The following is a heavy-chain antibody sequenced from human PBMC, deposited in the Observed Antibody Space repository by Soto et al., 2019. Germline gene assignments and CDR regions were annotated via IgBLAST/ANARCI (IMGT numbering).Heavy chain of an antibody. CDR3: TRHRTYSNYFYGMDV. J-gene: IGHJ6*02. Sequence: SLRLSCASSGFTFSGSAMHWVRQASGKGLEWVGRIRSKANSYATAYAASVKGRFTISRDDSKNTAYLQMNSLKTEDTAVYYCTRHRTYSNYFYGMDVWGQGTTVTVSS. D-gene: IGHD4-4*01. CDR1: GFTFSGSA. CDR2: IRSKANSYAT. V-gene: IGHV3-73*01.